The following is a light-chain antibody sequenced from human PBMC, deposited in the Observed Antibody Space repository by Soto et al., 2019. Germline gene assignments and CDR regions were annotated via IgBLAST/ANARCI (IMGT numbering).Light chain of an antibody. CDR3: QQSYMTFMYT. CDR2: GAY. J-gene: IGKJ5*01. V-gene: IGKV1-39*01. Sequence: DIQMTQSPSSLSASVGDRVTITCRSSQSISSYLNWYQQKPGKAPKLLIYGAYYLQSGVPSRFSGSGSGTDFTLTISSLQPEDFATYYCQQSYMTFMYTFGQGTRLEI. CDR1: QSISSY.